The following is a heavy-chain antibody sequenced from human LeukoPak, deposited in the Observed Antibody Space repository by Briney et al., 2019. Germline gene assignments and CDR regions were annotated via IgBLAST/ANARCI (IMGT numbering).Heavy chain of an antibody. CDR1: VGCVTSTNW. CDR2: VHLDGRT. J-gene: IGHJ4*02. D-gene: IGHD3-3*01. CDR3: AREGGFYRPLDY. V-gene: IGHV4-4*02. Sequence: TETLSLTCDQSVGCVTSTNWWTWVRQPPGKGLEWIGEVHLDGRTNYNPSLKSRLIMSVDLPENHISLKLTSVTAADTAVYYCAREGGFYRPLDYSGQGTLVTVSS.